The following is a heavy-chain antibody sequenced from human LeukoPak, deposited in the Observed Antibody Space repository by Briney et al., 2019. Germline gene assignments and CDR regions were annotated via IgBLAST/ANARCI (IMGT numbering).Heavy chain of an antibody. CDR3: ARDPYSSTWSYGMDV. J-gene: IGHJ6*02. V-gene: IGHV3-7*05. CDR2: IKQDGSEE. Sequence: GGSLRLSCAASGFTFSNYWMSWVRQAPGKGLEWVANIKQDGSEEVYVDSVKGRFTISRDNAKNSLFLQMNTLRAEDTAVYYCARDPYSSTWSYGMDVRGQGTTVTVSS. D-gene: IGHD6-6*01. CDR1: GFTFSNYW.